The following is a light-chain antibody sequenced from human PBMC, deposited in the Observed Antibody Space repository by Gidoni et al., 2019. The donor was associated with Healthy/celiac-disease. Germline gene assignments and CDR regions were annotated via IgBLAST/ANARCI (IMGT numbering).Light chain of an antibody. J-gene: IGLJ3*02. CDR2: SNN. V-gene: IGLV1-44*01. CDR1: SHNIGSNT. Sequence: QSVLTQPPSASGTPGQSVTISCSGSSHNIGSNTVNWYQQLPGTAPKLLIYSNNQRPSGVPDRFSGSKSGTSASLAISGLQSEDEADYYCAAWDDSLNGWVFGGGTKLTVL. CDR3: AAWDDSLNGWV.